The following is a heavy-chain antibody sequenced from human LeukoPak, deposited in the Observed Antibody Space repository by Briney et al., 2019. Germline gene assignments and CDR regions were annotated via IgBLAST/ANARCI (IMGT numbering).Heavy chain of an antibody. Sequence: ASVKVSCKASEYTFTNYHINWVRRASGQGLEWMGWMHLNSGDTGYAQKFQGRLTMARNTSISTAYMELSSLRSGDTAVYYCARGGGWLQRPFDYWGQGTLVTVSS. CDR3: ARGGGWLQRPFDY. CDR2: MHLNSGDT. CDR1: EYTFTNYH. D-gene: IGHD5-24*01. J-gene: IGHJ4*02. V-gene: IGHV1-8*01.